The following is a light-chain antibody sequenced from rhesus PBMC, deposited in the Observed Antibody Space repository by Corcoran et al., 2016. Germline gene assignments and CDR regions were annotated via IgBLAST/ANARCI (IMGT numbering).Light chain of an antibody. V-gene: IGKV1-22*01. J-gene: IGKJ4*01. Sequence: DIQMTQSPSSLSASVGDTVTISCRASQSISSWLDWYQTQPRKAPKLLIYKSASVQRGAPSRFSGSGSGTDFTLTISSLQSEDFATYYCQQYSSRPLTFGGGTKVEIK. CDR3: QQYSSRPLT. CDR1: QSISSW. CDR2: KSA.